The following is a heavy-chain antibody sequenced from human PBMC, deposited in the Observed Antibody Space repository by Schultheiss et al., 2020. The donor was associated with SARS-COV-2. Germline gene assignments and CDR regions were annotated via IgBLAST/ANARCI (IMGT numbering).Heavy chain of an antibody. CDR2: VYYSGPT. D-gene: IGHD3-22*01. CDR1: GGSFSGYY. CDR3: AGRSVYYYDTTGGYAFDI. V-gene: IGHV4-34*01. Sequence: SQTLSLTCAVYGGSFSGYYWSWIRQPPGKALEWIGSVYYSGPTYYNPSLKSRVTVSVDTANNQFSLKLSSVTAADTAVYYCAGRSVYYYDTTGGYAFDIWGQGTMVTVSS. J-gene: IGHJ3*02.